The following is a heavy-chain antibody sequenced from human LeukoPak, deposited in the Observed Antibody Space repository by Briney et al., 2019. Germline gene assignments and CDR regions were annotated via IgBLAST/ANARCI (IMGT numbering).Heavy chain of an antibody. J-gene: IGHJ6*03. V-gene: IGHV3-7*01. CDR2: IKQGGSEK. Sequence: GGSLRLSCAASGFTFSNYWMSWVRQAPGKGLEWVANIKQGGSEKYYVDSVKGRFTISRDNAKNSLYLQMNSLRAEDTAVYYCARRREHNWNDGYYYYYMDVWGKGTTVTVSS. D-gene: IGHD1-1*01. CDR3: ARRREHNWNDGYYYYYMDV. CDR1: GFTFSNYW.